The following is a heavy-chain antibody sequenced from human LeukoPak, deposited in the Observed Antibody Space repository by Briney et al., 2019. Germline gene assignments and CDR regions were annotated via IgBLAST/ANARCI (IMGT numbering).Heavy chain of an antibody. J-gene: IGHJ4*02. CDR2: ISGYSGNT. CDR1: GYTFTSYG. V-gene: IGHV1-18*01. Sequence: ASVTVSCKASGYTFTSYGISWVRQAPAQGLEWMGLISGYSGNTNYAQKLQGRVTMTTDTSTSTAYMGLRSLRSDDTAVYYCARALLWCGEASHIDYWGQGTLVTASS. D-gene: IGHD3-10*01. CDR3: ARALLWCGEASHIDY.